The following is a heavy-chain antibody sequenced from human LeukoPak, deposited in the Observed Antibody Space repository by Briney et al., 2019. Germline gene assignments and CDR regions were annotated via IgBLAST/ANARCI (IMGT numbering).Heavy chain of an antibody. V-gene: IGHV4-31*03. D-gene: IGHD2-2*01. CDR1: GVSISSGGLY. Sequence: PSETLSLTCSVSGVSISSGGLYWSWIRQHPGKGLEWIGHIYYSGTTYYNPSLKSRVTISVDTSKNQFSLRLSSVTAADTAVYYCARSFLTYCSNPSCYTTAGLGHDAFDIWGQGTMVTVSS. J-gene: IGHJ3*02. CDR3: ARSFLTYCSNPSCYTTAGLGHDAFDI. CDR2: IYYSGTT.